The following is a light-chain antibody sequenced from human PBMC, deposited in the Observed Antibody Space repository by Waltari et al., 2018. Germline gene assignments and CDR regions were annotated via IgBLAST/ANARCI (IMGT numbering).Light chain of an antibody. CDR1: SGSVSISHY. V-gene: IGLV8-61*01. J-gene: IGLJ3*02. CDR3: VLYMGSVIL. CDR2: STN. Sequence: QTVVTQEPSFSVSPGGIVTLTCGLSSGSVSISHYPSWYQQTPGQPPRALIYSTNTRYSGVFYRCSGSSLGNKAALTFTGAQADDECDYYCVLYMGSVILFGGGTKLTVL.